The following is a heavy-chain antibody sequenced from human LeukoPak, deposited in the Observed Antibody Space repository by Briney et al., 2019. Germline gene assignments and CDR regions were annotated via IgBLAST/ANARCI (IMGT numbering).Heavy chain of an antibody. Sequence: SETLSLTCTVSGGSINNGGYYWRWLRQHPGKGLEWLGYIYYSGSSYYNPSLRSRVTISVDTSKNHFSLKLSSVSAAATAVYYCARNRDGYNSFDYWGQGTLVTVSS. D-gene: IGHD5-24*01. CDR3: ARNRDGYNSFDY. V-gene: IGHV4-31*03. J-gene: IGHJ4*02. CDR2: IYYSGSS. CDR1: GGSINNGGYY.